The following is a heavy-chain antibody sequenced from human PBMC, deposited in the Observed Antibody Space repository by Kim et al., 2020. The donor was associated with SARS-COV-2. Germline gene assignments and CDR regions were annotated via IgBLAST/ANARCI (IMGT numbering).Heavy chain of an antibody. J-gene: IGHJ4*02. Sequence: SETLSLTCTVSGGSISSYYWSWIRQPPGKELEWIGYIYYSGSTNYNPSLKSRVTISVDTSKNQFSLKLSSVTAADTAVYYCARALGVWGSYRYQFDYWGQGPLVTVSS. CDR2: IYYSGST. CDR1: GGSISSYY. CDR3: ARALGVWGSYRYQFDY. D-gene: IGHD3-16*02. V-gene: IGHV4-59*01.